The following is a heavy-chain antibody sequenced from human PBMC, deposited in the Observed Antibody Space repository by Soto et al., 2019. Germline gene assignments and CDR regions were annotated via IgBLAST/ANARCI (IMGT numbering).Heavy chain of an antibody. Sequence: GGSLRLSCVASVFICTDYSMLWFRQAPGEGLEWVSSISRDNNYIYYADSVKGRFTISRDNAKNSLFLHVNTLRPEDTAVYYCARGRTCTGASCYGGGDYWGQGTLVTVSS. CDR2: ISRDNNYI. J-gene: IGHJ4*02. CDR3: ARGRTCTGASCYGGGDY. CDR1: VFICTDYS. D-gene: IGHD2-15*01. V-gene: IGHV3-21*01.